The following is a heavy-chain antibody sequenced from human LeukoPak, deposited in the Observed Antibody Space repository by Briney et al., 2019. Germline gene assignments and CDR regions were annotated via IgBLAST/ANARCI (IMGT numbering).Heavy chain of an antibody. CDR2: INPDGSQK. V-gene: IGHV3-7*01. CDR1: GFTFSLYW. D-gene: IGHD3-16*01. Sequence: GGSLRLSCAASGFTFSLYWMSWVRQSPGKGLEWVADINPDGSQKYSVDSVKGRFTISRDNAKNSLFLQMNSLRAEDTAVYYCVRQMIRFWFDPWGQGTQVTVSS. CDR3: VRQMIRFWFDP. J-gene: IGHJ5*02.